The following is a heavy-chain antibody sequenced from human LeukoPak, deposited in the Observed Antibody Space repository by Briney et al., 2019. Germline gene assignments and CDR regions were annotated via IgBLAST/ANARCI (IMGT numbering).Heavy chain of an antibody. J-gene: IGHJ6*03. CDR2: ISAYNGNT. Sequence: ASVKVSCKASGYTFTSYGISWVRQAPGQGLEWMGWISAYNGNTNYAQKLQGRVTMTTDTSTSTAYMELRSLRSDDTAVYYCAREPPHRYDPNYYYYTDVWGKGTTVTVSS. D-gene: IGHD3-16*01. V-gene: IGHV1-18*01. CDR3: AREPPHRYDPNYYYYTDV. CDR1: GYTFTSYG.